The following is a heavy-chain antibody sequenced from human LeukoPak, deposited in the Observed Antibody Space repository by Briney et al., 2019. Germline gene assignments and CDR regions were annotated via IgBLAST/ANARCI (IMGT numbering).Heavy chain of an antibody. Sequence: SETLSLTCAVYGGSFSGYYWSWIRQPPGKGREWIGEINHSGSTNYNPSLKSRVTISVDTSKNQFSLKLSSVTAADTAVYYCSRAAVVVPAAIAWSVPWGQGTLGTVSS. D-gene: IGHD2-2*01. CDR1: GGSFSGYY. J-gene: IGHJ5*02. CDR2: INHSGST. V-gene: IGHV4-34*01. CDR3: SRAAVVVPAAIAWSVP.